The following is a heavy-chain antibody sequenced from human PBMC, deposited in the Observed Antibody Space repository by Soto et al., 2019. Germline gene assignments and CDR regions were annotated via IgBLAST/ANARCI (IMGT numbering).Heavy chain of an antibody. J-gene: IGHJ4*02. CDR1: GYTFTSYA. V-gene: IGHV1-3*05. CDR3: ARSIVVVTALDY. D-gene: IGHD2-21*02. CDR2: INAGNGNT. Sequence: QVQLVQSGAEEKKPGASVKVSCKASGYTFTSYAMHWVRQAPGQRLEWMGWINAGNGNTKYSQKFQGRVTITRDTSASTGYTEMSSLRSEDTAVYYCARSIVVVTALDYWGQGTLVTVSS.